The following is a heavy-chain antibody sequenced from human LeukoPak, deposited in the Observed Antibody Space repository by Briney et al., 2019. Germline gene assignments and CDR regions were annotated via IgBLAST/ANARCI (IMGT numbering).Heavy chain of an antibody. CDR2: IIPILGIA. CDR1: GGTFSSYT. J-gene: IGHJ5*02. V-gene: IGHV1-69*04. Sequence: SVKVSCKASGGTFSSYTISWVRQAPGQGLEWMGRIIPILGIANYAQKFQGRVTITADKSTSTAYMELSSLRSEDTAVYYCARDPKNLVVGATGNWFDPWGQGTLVTVSS. CDR3: ARDPKNLVVGATGNWFDP. D-gene: IGHD1-26*01.